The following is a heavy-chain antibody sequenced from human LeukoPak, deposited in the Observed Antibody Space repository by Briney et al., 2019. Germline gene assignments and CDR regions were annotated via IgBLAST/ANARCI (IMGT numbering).Heavy chain of an antibody. CDR3: AGYGSGSPPMNYYYYYGMDV. V-gene: IGHV1-3*01. CDR1: GYTFTSYA. J-gene: IGHJ6*02. CDR2: INAGNGNT. D-gene: IGHD3-10*01. Sequence: ASVKVSCKASGYTFTSYAMHWVRQAPGQRLEWMGWINAGNGNTKYSQKFQGRVTITRDTSASTAYMELSSLRSEDTAVYYCAGYGSGSPPMNYYYYYGMDVWGQGTTVTVSS.